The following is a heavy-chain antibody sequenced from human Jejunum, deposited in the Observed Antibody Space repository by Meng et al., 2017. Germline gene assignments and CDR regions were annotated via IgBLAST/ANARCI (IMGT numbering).Heavy chain of an antibody. D-gene: IGHD2-8*01. CDR3: VRGSLIVTSPFDL. Sequence: SETLSLTCTVSGDSVTSNYQCGWIRPSPGKGLEWIGNIYTSGSTYYNPSLQSRISMSVDMSKNQFSLKLRSLTAADTAVYYCVRGSLIVTSPFDLWGQGTLVTVSS. J-gene: IGHJ4*02. CDR1: GDSVTSNYQ. V-gene: IGHV4-39*07. CDR2: IYTSGST.